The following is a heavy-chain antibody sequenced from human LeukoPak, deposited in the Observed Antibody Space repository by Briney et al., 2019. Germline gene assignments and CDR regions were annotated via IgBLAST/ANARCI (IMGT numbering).Heavy chain of an antibody. CDR3: ARDGRDYYDSIGYLLFDY. Sequence: ASVKVSCKASGYTFTSYYMHWVRQAPGQGLEWMGIINPSGGSTSYAQKFQGRVTMTRDTSTSTVYMELSSLRSEDTAVYYCARDGRDYYDSIGYLLFDYWGQGALITVSS. CDR1: GYTFTSYY. CDR2: INPSGGST. V-gene: IGHV1-46*01. D-gene: IGHD3-22*01. J-gene: IGHJ4*02.